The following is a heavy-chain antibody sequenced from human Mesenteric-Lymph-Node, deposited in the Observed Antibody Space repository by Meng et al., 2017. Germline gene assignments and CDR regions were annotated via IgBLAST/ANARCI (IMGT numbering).Heavy chain of an antibody. Sequence: GESLKISCVASGFTFSTHSMHWVRQAPGKGLEWVANIKADGSEKVYVDSVKGRFTISRDNADNSLYLQMNSLRVEDTAVYYCARDPYSFGSVAYYGAFDIWGRGTMVTVSS. V-gene: IGHV3-7*01. J-gene: IGHJ3*02. CDR3: ARDPYSFGSVAYYGAFDI. D-gene: IGHD3-3*01. CDR2: IKADGSEK. CDR1: GFTFSTHS.